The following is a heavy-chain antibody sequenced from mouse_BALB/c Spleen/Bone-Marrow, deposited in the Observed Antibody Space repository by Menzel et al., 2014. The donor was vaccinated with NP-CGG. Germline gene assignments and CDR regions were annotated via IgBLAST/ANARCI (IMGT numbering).Heavy chain of an antibody. Sequence: QVHVKQSGAKLVRPGVSVKISCKGSGYTFTDHAIHWVKRSHAKSLEWIGVISGYYGDAIYNQKFKGKAIMTVDKSSSTAYMELARLTSEDSAIYYCARSGKVRNAMDYWGQGTSVTVSS. CDR2: ISGYYGDA. J-gene: IGHJ4*01. V-gene: IGHV1S137*01. CDR1: GYTFTDHA. CDR3: ARSGKVRNAMDY. D-gene: IGHD2-14*01.